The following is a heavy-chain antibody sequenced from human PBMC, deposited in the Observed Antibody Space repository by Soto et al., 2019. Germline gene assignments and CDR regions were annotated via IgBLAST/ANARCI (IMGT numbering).Heavy chain of an antibody. CDR3: ATARYCSGGSRYSDYYYGMDV. CDR2: FDPEDGET. J-gene: IGHJ6*02. D-gene: IGHD2-15*01. V-gene: IGHV1-24*01. Sequence: QVQLVQSGAEVKKPGASVKVSCKVSGYTLTELSMHWVRQAPGKGLVWMGGFDPEDGETIYAQKFQGRVTMTEDTSTYTAYMELSSLRYEDTAVYYCATARYCSGGSRYSDYYYGMDVWGQGTTVTVSS. CDR1: GYTLTELS.